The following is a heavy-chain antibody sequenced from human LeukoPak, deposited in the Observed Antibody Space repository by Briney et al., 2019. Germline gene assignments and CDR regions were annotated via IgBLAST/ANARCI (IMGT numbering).Heavy chain of an antibody. Sequence: DSVKVSCKASRYTFTAYYMHWVRQAPGQQLEWMGWINPNGGGTNYAQKFQGRVTMTRDTSISTAYLELSRLRSDDTAVYYCASLWFGELLNDVGYFDYWGQGTLVTVSS. CDR1: RYTFTAYY. CDR3: ASLWFGELLNDVGYFDY. D-gene: IGHD3-10*01. V-gene: IGHV1-2*02. J-gene: IGHJ4*02. CDR2: INPNGGGT.